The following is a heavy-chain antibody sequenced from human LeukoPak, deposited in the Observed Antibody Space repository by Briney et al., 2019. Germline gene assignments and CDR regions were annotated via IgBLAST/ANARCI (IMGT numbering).Heavy chain of an antibody. Sequence: SETLSLTCAVYGGSFSGYYWRWIRQPPGKGLEWIGEINHSGSTNYNPSLKSRVTISVDTSKNQFSLKLSSVTAADTAVYYCARAGRITIFGVVIDHYYGMDVWGQGTTVTVSS. CDR2: INHSGST. J-gene: IGHJ6*02. CDR1: GGSFSGYY. V-gene: IGHV4-34*01. CDR3: ARAGRITIFGVVIDHYYGMDV. D-gene: IGHD3-3*01.